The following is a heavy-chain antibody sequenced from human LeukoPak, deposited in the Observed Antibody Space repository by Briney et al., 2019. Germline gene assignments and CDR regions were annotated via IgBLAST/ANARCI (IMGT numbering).Heavy chain of an antibody. J-gene: IGHJ4*02. D-gene: IGHD3-10*01. Sequence: GGSLRLSCAASGFTFSSYWMSWVRQAPGKGLEWVANIKQDGSEKYYVDSVKGRFTISRDNAKNSLYLQMNSLRAEDTAVYYCARKPRFITMVRAQRGGYFDYWGQGTLVTVSS. CDR1: GFTFSSYW. CDR2: IKQDGSEK. V-gene: IGHV3-7*01. CDR3: ARKPRFITMVRAQRGGYFDY.